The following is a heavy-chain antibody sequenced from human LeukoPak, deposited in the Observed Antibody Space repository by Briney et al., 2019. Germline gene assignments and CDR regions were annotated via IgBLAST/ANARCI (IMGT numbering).Heavy chain of an antibody. CDR3: ARVVPAAITNWFDP. CDR2: MNPNSGNT. V-gene: IGHV1-8*02. J-gene: IGHJ5*02. D-gene: IGHD2-2*01. Sequence: ASVKVSCKASGGTFSSYAISWVRQATGQGLEWMGWMNPNSGNTGYAQKFQGRVTMTRNTSISTAYMELSSLRSEDTAVYYCARVVPAAITNWFDPWGQGTLVTVSS. CDR1: GGTFSSYA.